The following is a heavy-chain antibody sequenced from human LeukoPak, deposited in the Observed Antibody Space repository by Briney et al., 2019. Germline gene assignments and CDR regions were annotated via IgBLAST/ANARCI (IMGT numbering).Heavy chain of an antibody. CDR2: INGGGDAT. CDR1: GFTFNNNA. D-gene: IGHD2-2*01. J-gene: IGHJ3*01. V-gene: IGHV3-23*01. CDR3: ARCTASCYANAFDV. Sequence: PGGSLRLSCATSGFTFNNNAMNWVRQGPGKGLEWVSGINGGGDATEYTDSVKGRFTISRDNSKNTLYLQMNSLRPDDTAVYYCARCTASCYANAFDVWGQGTLLTVSS.